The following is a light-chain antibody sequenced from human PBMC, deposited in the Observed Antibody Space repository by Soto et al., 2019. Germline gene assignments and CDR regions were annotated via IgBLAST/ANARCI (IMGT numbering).Light chain of an antibody. Sequence: DIQMTQSPSSLSASVGERVTITCQASQDISNYLHWYPQKPGKAPKLLIFDASTLEIGVPSRFSGSGSGTDFTFTISSLQPEDVATYYCLQYDSLPITFGQGTRLEIK. CDR2: DAS. V-gene: IGKV1-33*01. CDR3: LQYDSLPIT. CDR1: QDISNY. J-gene: IGKJ5*01.